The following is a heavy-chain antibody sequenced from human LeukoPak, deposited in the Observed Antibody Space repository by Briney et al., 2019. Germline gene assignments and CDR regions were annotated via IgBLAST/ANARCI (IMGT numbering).Heavy chain of an antibody. V-gene: IGHV4-34*01. CDR2: INHSGST. D-gene: IGHD3-10*01. CDR3: ARPGVRYYYGSGSYPTPFDY. Sequence: SETLSLTCAVYGGSFSGYYWSWIRQPPGKGLEWIGEINHSGSTNYNPSLKSRVTISVDTSKNQFSLKLSSVTAADTAVYYCARPGVRYYYGSGSYPTPFDYWGQGTLVTVSS. CDR1: GGSFSGYY. J-gene: IGHJ4*02.